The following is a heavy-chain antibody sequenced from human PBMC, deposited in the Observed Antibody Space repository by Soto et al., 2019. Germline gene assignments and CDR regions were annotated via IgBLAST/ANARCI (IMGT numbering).Heavy chain of an antibody. CDR2: MNPNSANT. Sequence: QVQLVQSGAEVKKPGASVKVSCKASGYTFTSYDINWGRQATGQGLEWMGWMNPNSANTGYAQKFQGRGTMTRNTSISTAYMELSSLRSEDTAGYYVAREGVRGMDVWGQGTTVTVSS. D-gene: IGHD3-16*01. CDR1: GYTFTSYD. J-gene: IGHJ6*02. CDR3: AREGVRGMDV. V-gene: IGHV1-8*01.